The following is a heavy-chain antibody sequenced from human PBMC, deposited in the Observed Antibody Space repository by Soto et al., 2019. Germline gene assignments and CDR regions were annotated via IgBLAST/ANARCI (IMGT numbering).Heavy chain of an antibody. Sequence: SETLSLTCTVSGGSISSYYWSWIRQPPGKGLEWIGYIYYSGSTNYNPSLKSRVTISVDTSKNQFSLKLSSVTAADTAVYYCARVGGISSGSYFRPLYYFDYWGQGTLVTVSS. CDR3: ARVGGISSGSYFRPLYYFDY. CDR2: IYYSGST. CDR1: GGSISSYY. V-gene: IGHV4-59*01. D-gene: IGHD1-26*01. J-gene: IGHJ4*02.